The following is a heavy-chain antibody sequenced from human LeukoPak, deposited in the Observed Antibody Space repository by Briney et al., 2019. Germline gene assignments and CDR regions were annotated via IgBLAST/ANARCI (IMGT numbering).Heavy chain of an antibody. CDR2: ISVLNGNT. CDR1: GYTFTSYG. J-gene: IGHJ6*03. CDR3: ARDIEQEMAKEDFDYYYMDV. V-gene: IGHV1-18*01. D-gene: IGHD5-24*01. Sequence: ASVKVSCKASGYTFTSYGITWVRQAPGQGLEWMGWISVLNGNTNEAQKFQDRVIMTADTSTGTAYMELRSLRSDDTAVYYCARDIEQEMAKEDFDYYYMDVWGKGTTGTFSS.